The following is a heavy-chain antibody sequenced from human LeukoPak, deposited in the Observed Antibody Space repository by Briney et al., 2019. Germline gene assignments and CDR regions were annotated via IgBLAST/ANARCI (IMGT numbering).Heavy chain of an antibody. D-gene: IGHD2-15*01. J-gene: IGHJ5*02. CDR3: ANGYCSGGSCYSLAH. CDR2: IRYDGSNK. V-gene: IGHV3-30*02. CDR1: GFTFSSYG. Sequence: GGSLRLSCAASGFTFSSYGMHWVRQAPGKGLEWVAFIRYDGSNKYYADSVKGRFTISRDNSKNTLYLQMNSLRAEDTAVYYCANGYCSGGSCYSLAHWGQGTLVTVSS.